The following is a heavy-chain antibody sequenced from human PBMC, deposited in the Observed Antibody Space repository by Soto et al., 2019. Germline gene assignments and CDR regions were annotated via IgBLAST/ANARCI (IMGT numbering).Heavy chain of an antibody. CDR3: PRRVEWLFGGMDV. D-gene: IGHD3-3*01. J-gene: IGHJ6*02. V-gene: IGHV5-51*01. CDR2: IYPGDSDT. Sequence: XESLKSYCKGSGYSFTSYGIGLVRQMPGKGLEWMGIIYPGDSDTRYSPSFQGQVTISADKSISTAYLQWSSLKASDTAMYYCPRRVEWLFGGMDVWGQGTTVTVSS. CDR1: GYSFTSYG.